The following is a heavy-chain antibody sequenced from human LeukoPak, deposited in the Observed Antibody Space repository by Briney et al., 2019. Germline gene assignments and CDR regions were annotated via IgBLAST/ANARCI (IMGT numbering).Heavy chain of an antibody. Sequence: SETLSLTCTVSGGSISSYYWSWIRQSPGKGLKWIGYIYYSGSTNYNPSLKSRVTISVDTSKNQFSLKLSSVTAADTAVYYCARLKRIGYYFDYWGQGTLVTVSS. CDR3: ARLKRIGYYFDY. CDR1: GGSISSYY. D-gene: IGHD2-15*01. CDR2: IYYSGST. J-gene: IGHJ4*02. V-gene: IGHV4-59*01.